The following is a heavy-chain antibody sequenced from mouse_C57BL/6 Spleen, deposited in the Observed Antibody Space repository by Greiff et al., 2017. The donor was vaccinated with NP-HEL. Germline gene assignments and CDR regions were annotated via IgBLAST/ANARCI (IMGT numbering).Heavy chain of an antibody. CDR2: IWSGGST. J-gene: IGHJ2*01. CDR3: AREFYYYGSSLYYFDY. V-gene: IGHV2-2*01. CDR1: GFSLTSYG. Sequence: VMLVESGPGLVQPSQSLSITCTVSGFSLTSYGVHWVRQSPGKGLEWLGVIWSGGSTDYNAAFISRLSISKDNSKSQVFFKMNSLQADDTAIYYCAREFYYYGSSLYYFDYWGQGTTLTVSS. D-gene: IGHD1-1*01.